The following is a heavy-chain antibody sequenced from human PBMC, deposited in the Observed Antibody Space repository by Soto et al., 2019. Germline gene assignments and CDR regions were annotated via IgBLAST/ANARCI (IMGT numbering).Heavy chain of an antibody. V-gene: IGHV4-30-4*01. J-gene: IGHJ4*02. Sequence: SATLSLTCTVSGGSISSGDYYWSWIRQPPGKGLEWIGYIYYSGSTYYNPSLKSRVTISLDTSKNQFSLKLSSVTAADTAVYYCARDSQPFYFDYWGQGTLVTVSS. D-gene: IGHD2-2*01. CDR2: IYYSGST. CDR3: ARDSQPFYFDY. CDR1: GGSISSGDYY.